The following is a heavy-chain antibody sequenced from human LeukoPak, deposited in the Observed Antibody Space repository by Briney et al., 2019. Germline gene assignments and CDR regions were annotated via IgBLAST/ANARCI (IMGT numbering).Heavy chain of an antibody. CDR1: GCCFTSYW. Sequence: PGESLMISCKGSGCCFTSYWISWVRRMPGKGLVGMGRIDPSDSYTNYSPSFQGHVTISADKSISTAYLQWSSLKASDTAMYYCARHESLIYGSGSYYDYWGQGTLVTVSS. J-gene: IGHJ4*02. CDR2: IDPSDSYT. CDR3: ARHESLIYGSGSYYDY. V-gene: IGHV5-10-1*01. D-gene: IGHD3-10*01.